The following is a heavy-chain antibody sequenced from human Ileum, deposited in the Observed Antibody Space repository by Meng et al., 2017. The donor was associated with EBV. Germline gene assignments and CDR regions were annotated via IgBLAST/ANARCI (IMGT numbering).Heavy chain of an antibody. CDR1: GGSINGSPYY. V-gene: IGHV4-39*01. J-gene: IGHJ4*02. CDR2: VSYSGST. Sequence: QLQRPGPGLGMPTPTLSLSCTGAGGSINGSPYYGGWNRQPPAQGLGWMGSVSYSGSTNYNPSFKGRQTIAADTSKNQFSLRLCSLPNAVTAVYKCARQGLLSTGGLIDFWGQGALVTVSS. D-gene: IGHD2-15*01. CDR3: ARQGLLSTGGLIDF.